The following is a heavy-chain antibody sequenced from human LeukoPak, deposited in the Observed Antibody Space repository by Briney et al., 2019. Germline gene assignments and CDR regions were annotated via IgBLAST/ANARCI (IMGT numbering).Heavy chain of an antibody. CDR2: IYYSGSI. CDR1: GGSISSGDYY. J-gene: IGHJ3*02. D-gene: IGHD5-24*01. V-gene: IGHV4-30-4*08. CDR3: ARDPARTMHAFDI. Sequence: SETLSLTCTVSGGSISSGDYYWNWLRQPPGKGLEWVGYIYYSGSIYYNPSLQSRVTISVDTSKNQFSLKLSSATAADTAVYYCARDPARTMHAFDIWGQGTVVTVSS.